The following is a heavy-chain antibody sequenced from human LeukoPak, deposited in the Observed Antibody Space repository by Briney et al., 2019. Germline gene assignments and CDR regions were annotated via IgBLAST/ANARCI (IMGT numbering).Heavy chain of an antibody. Sequence: GGSLRLSCAASRFTVSSNYMTWVRQAPGKGLEWVSVIYSGGDTYYADSVKGRFTISRDNSKNTLYLQMNSLRAEDTALYHCARGGVRYSSGWSDYWGQGTLVTVSS. D-gene: IGHD6-19*01. CDR2: IYSGGDT. CDR1: RFTVSSNY. CDR3: ARGGVRYSSGWSDY. J-gene: IGHJ4*02. V-gene: IGHV3-66*01.